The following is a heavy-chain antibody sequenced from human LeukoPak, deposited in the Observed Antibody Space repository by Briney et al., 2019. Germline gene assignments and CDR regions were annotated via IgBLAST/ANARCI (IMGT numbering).Heavy chain of an antibody. D-gene: IGHD3-22*01. Sequence: PGGSLRLSCAASGFTFSSYSMNWVRQAPGKGLEWVSSISSSSSYIYYADSVKGRFTISRDNAKNSLYLQMNSLRAEDTAVYYCARLSIISGYYPGFDYWGQGTLVTVSS. CDR1: GFTFSSYS. CDR2: ISSSSSYI. CDR3: ARLSIISGYYPGFDY. V-gene: IGHV3-21*01. J-gene: IGHJ4*02.